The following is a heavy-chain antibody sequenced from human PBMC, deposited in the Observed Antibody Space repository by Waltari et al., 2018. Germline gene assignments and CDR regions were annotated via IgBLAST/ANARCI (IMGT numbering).Heavy chain of an antibody. V-gene: IGHV3-7*01. CDR1: GFTFSRYW. CDR2: ISRDGSEK. CDR3: AKNRRGYDSGWSYFDY. J-gene: IGHJ4*02. D-gene: IGHD6-19*01. Sequence: EVQLVESGGALVQPGGSLRLSCVASGFTFSRYWMSWVRQAPGKWLGGVANISRDGSEKDYVDSVRGRFDISRDNAKNSRYLQMNNLRAEDTAVYYCAKNRRGYDSGWSYFDYWGQGTLVTVSS.